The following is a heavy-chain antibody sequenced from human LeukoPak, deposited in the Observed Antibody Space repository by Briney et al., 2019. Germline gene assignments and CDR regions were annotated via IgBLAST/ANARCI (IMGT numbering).Heavy chain of an antibody. CDR2: IYLGGRP. Sequence: GGSLRLSCAASGFTVSSTYMTWVRQAPGKGLEWVSVIYLGGRPDYADSVKGRFTISRDNSKNTLYLQMNSLRAEDTAVYYCAKPLGLGGYSSSWRDHYYYYGMDVWGQGTTVTVAS. CDR1: GFTVSSTY. D-gene: IGHD6-13*01. V-gene: IGHV3-66*04. CDR3: AKPLGLGGYSSSWRDHYYYYGMDV. J-gene: IGHJ6*02.